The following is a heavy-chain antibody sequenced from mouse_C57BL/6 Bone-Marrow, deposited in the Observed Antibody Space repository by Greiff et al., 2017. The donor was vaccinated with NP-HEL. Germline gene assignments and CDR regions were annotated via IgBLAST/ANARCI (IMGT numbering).Heavy chain of an antibody. V-gene: IGHV14-2*01. J-gene: IGHJ3*01. Sequence: VQLQQSEAELVKPGASVKLSCTASGFNIKDYYMHWVKQRTEQGLEWIGRIDPEDGETKYAPKFQGKATITADTSSNTAYLQLSSLTSEDTAVYYGASSLITTVVATPFAYWGQGTLVTVSA. CDR2: IDPEDGET. CDR3: ASSLITTVVATPFAY. CDR1: GFNIKDYY. D-gene: IGHD1-1*01.